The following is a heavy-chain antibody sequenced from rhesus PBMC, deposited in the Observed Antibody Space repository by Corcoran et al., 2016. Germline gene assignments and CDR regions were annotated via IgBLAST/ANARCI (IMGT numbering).Heavy chain of an antibody. V-gene: IGHV4-106*01. Sequence: QVQLQESGPVLVKPSETLSLTCAVSGGSISYDYYWSWIRQPPGKGLEWIGYIYGSGGGTNSNPSLKHRVTISIGTSKNQFSLKLSSVTSAATAVYYCARVYWQLVDYWGQGVLVTVSS. CDR3: ARVYWQLVDY. J-gene: IGHJ4*01. CDR1: GGSISYDYY. D-gene: IGHD6-13*01. CDR2: IYGSGGGT.